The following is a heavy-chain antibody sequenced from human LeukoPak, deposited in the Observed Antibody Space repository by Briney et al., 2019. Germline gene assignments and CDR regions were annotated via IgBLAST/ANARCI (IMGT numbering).Heavy chain of an antibody. J-gene: IGHJ6*03. CDR1: GLIFSSYG. Sequence: GGSLRLSCAASGLIFSSYGMHWVRQAPGEGLEWVAYIRHDESKTFYADSVKGRFTISRDDSKNTLYLQMHSLRAEDTALYYCAKPVIPSAYQGTYYMDVWGKGTTVTVSS. V-gene: IGHV3-30*02. CDR2: IRHDESKT. D-gene: IGHD3-16*01. CDR3: AKPVIPSAYQGTYYMDV.